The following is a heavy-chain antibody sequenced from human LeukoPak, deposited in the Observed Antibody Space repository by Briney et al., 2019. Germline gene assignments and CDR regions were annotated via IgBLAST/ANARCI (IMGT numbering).Heavy chain of an antibody. CDR2: IIPIFGAA. D-gene: IGHD6-13*01. CDR3: ARDAAAAGTLDFGY. CDR1: GGTFSSYA. J-gene: IGHJ4*02. V-gene: IGHV1-69*06. Sequence: SVKVSCKASGGTFSSYAISWVRQAPGQGLEWMGGIIPIFGAANYAQKFQGRVTITADKTTSTAYMELIRLRSEDTAVYYCARDAAAAGTLDFGYWGQGTLVTVSS.